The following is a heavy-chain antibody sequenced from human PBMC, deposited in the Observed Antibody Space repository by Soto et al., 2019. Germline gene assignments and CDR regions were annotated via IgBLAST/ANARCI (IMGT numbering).Heavy chain of an antibody. J-gene: IGHJ6*02. D-gene: IGHD1-26*01. CDR2: ISSSSSTI. CDR1: GFTFSSYS. Sequence: GGSLRLSCAASGFTFSSYSMNWVLQAPGKGLEWVSYISSSSSTIYYADSVKGRFTISRDNAKNSLYLQMNSLRDEDTAVYYCARDFAKVGPKRTHFHYGMEVSGQGTTVTVSS. CDR3: ARDFAKVGPKRTHFHYGMEV. V-gene: IGHV3-48*02.